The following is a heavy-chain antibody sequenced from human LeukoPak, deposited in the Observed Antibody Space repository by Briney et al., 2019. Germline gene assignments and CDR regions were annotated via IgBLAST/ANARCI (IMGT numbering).Heavy chain of an antibody. J-gene: IGHJ4*02. V-gene: IGHV3-11*04. CDR3: ARSYGSGSYSY. D-gene: IGHD3-10*01. CDR2: ISSSGSTI. Sequence: GGSLRLSCAASGFTFSDYYMSWIRQAPGQGLEWVSYISSSGSTIYYADSVKGRFTISRDNAKNSLYLQMNSLTAEDTAVYYCARSYGSGSYSYWGQGTLVTVSS. CDR1: GFTFSDYY.